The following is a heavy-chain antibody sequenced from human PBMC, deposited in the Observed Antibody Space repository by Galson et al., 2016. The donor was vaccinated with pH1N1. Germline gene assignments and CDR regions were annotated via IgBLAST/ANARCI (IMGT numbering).Heavy chain of an antibody. Sequence: ETLSLTCAVSGVSISSGNWWSWVRQHPGKGLEWIGEIYHSGSTYYNPSLKSRLTMSVDKSKNQFSLKLTSVTAADTAVYDCARENLDSSGYSYSFYYGVDVWGQGTTVTVSS. D-gene: IGHD3-22*01. CDR2: IYHSGST. CDR1: GVSISSGNW. J-gene: IGHJ6*02. V-gene: IGHV4-4*02. CDR3: ARENLDSSGYSYSFYYGVDV.